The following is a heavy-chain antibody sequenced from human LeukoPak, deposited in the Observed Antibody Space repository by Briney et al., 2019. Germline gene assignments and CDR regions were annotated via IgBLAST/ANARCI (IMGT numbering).Heavy chain of an antibody. V-gene: IGHV4-59*01. CDR1: GGSISSYY. J-gene: IGHJ3*02. D-gene: IGHD4-23*01. CDR2: IHYSGNT. CDR3: AREGHSDYGGNSDGFDI. Sequence: PSETLSLTCTVSGGSISSYYWSWIRQPPGKGLEWIGYIHYSGNTNYNPSLKSRVIMSVDTSKNHFSLKMKFVTAADTAVYYCAREGHSDYGGNSDGFDIWGQGTMVTVSS.